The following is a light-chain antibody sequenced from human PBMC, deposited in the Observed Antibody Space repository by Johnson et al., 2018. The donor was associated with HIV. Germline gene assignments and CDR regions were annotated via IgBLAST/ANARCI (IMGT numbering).Light chain of an antibody. J-gene: IGLJ1*01. CDR3: GTWDTSLSVGLNV. CDR2: ENS. V-gene: IGLV1-51*02. CDR1: SSNIGNNF. Sequence: QSVLTQSPSVSAAPGQKVTISCSGSSSNIGNNFVSWYQHLPGTAPKLLIYENSKRPSGIPDRFSGSKSGTSATLGITGLQTGDEADYYCGTWDTSLSVGLNVSGTVTQVTVL.